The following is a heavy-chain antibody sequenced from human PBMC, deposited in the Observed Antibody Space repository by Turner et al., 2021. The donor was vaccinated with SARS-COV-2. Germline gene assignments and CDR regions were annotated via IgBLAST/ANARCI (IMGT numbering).Heavy chain of an antibody. CDR1: GFTFSSYA. D-gene: IGHD3-22*01. CDR2: ISGSGGDT. J-gene: IGHJ4*02. CDR3: AKGVRGAMIVVVIPYFDY. V-gene: IGHV3-23*01. Sequence: EVQLLESGGGLLQPGGSLRLSSAASGFTFSSYAMSWVRQAPGKGLEWVSAISGSGGDTYYADAVKGRFTISRDNSKNTLYLQMNSLRAEDTAVYCCAKGVRGAMIVVVIPYFDYWGQGTLVTVSS.